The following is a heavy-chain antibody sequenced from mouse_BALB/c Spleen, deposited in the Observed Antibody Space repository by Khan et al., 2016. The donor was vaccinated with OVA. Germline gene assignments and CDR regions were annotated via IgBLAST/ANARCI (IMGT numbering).Heavy chain of an antibody. J-gene: IGHJ2*01. V-gene: IGHV1S132*01. Sequence: VQLKQSGAELVRPGASVKLSCKTSGYIFTSYWIHWIKQRSGQGLEWIARIYPGTDNTYYNENLKDRATLTTDKSSSTAYMQLSSLKSEDSAVYFCAREEALYYFDYWGQGTTLTVSS. CDR3: AREEALYYFDY. CDR2: IYPGTDNT. CDR1: GYIFTSYW. D-gene: IGHD3-2*02.